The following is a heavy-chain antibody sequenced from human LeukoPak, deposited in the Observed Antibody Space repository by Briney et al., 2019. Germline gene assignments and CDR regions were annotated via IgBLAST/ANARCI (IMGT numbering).Heavy chain of an antibody. CDR3: ARAHDLVGGRRVVATIPLDY. Sequence: ASVNVSCKSSGYTFTSYYMHWVRPAPGQGLEWMGIINPSGGSTSYAQKFQGRVTMTRDTSTSTVYMELSSLRSEDTAVYYCARAHDLVGGRRVVATIPLDYWGQGTLVTVSS. J-gene: IGHJ4*02. V-gene: IGHV1-46*01. D-gene: IGHD5-12*01. CDR2: INPSGGST. CDR1: GYTFTSYY.